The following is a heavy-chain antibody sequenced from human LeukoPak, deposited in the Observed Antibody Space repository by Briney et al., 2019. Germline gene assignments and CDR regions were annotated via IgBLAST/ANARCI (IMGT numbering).Heavy chain of an antibody. CDR1: GGSFSGYY. Sequence: PSETLSLTCAVYGGSFSGYYWSWIRQPPGKGLEWIGEINHGGSTNYNPSLKSRVTISVDTSKNQFSLKLSSVTAADTAVYYCARGYDSSAGQYYFDYWGQGTLVTVSS. V-gene: IGHV4-34*01. CDR3: ARGYDSSAGQYYFDY. D-gene: IGHD3-22*01. J-gene: IGHJ4*02. CDR2: INHGGST.